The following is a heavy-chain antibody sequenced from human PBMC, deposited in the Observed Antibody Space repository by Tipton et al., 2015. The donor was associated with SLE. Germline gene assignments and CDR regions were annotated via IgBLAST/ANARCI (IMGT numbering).Heavy chain of an antibody. CDR3: ARDYYDSSGSDY. D-gene: IGHD3-22*01. V-gene: IGHV3-64*01. CDR2: ISSNGGST. J-gene: IGHJ4*02. Sequence: SLRLSCAASGFTFSSYAMHWVRQAPGKGLEYVSAISSNGGSTYYANSVKGRFTISRDNSKNTLYLQMGGLRAEDMAVYYCARDYYDSSGSDYWGQGTLVTVSS. CDR1: GFTFSSYA.